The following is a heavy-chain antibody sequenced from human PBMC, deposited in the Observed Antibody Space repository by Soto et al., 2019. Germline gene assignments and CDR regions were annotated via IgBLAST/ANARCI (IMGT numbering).Heavy chain of an antibody. V-gene: IGHV3-21*01. CDR1: GFTFSSYS. CDR2: ISSSSSYI. D-gene: IGHD3-9*01. J-gene: IGHJ3*02. CDR3: ARVGDYDILTGYYYPNAFDI. Sequence: EVQLVESGGGLVKPGGSLRLSCAASGFTFSSYSMNWVRQAPGKGLEWVSSISSSSSYIYYADSVKGRFTISRDNAKNSLYLQMNSLRAVDTAGYYCARVGDYDILTGYYYPNAFDIWGQGTMVTVSS.